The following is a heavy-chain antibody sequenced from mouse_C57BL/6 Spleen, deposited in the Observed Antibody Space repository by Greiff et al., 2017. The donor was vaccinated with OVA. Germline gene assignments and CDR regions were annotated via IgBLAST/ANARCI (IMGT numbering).Heavy chain of an antibody. J-gene: IGHJ3*01. V-gene: IGHV1-52*01. CDR1: GYTFTSYW. CDR3: ARTLYYGSSPLAY. Sequence: QVQLQQPGAELVRPGSSVKLSCKASGYTFTSYWMHWVKQRPIQGLEWIGNIDPSDSETHYNQKFKDKATLTVDKSSSTAYMQLSSLTSEDSAVYYGARTLYYGSSPLAYWGQGTLVTVSA. CDR2: IDPSDSET. D-gene: IGHD1-1*01.